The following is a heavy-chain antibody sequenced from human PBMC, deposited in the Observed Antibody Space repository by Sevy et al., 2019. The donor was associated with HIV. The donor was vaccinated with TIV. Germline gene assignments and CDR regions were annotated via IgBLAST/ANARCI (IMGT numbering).Heavy chain of an antibody. CDR2: IQVDGREK. CDR1: GFTLSDSG. Sequence: GGSLRLSCAASGFTLSDSGVHWVRQAPGKGLEWVAFIQVDGREKFYTDSVKGQFTISRDSSKNTVYLQMNSLRGEDTAVYYCAKRPTAAWGQGTLVTVSS. CDR3: AKRPTAA. J-gene: IGHJ5*02. V-gene: IGHV3-30*02.